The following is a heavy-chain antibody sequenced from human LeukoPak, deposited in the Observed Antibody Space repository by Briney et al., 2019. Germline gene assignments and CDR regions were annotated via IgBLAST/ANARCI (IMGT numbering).Heavy chain of an antibody. J-gene: IGHJ4*02. CDR1: GASIMYYY. V-gene: IGHV4-59*01. CDR3: AGKGGLFDY. CDR2: VSYNGST. Sequence: SETLSLTCTVSGASIMYYYWSWIRQSPGKGLEWIGYVSYNGSTHYNPSLTSRVSISVDTSMNQFSLKVTSVTAADTAVYYCAGKGGLFDYWGQGTLVTVSS. D-gene: IGHD2-15*01.